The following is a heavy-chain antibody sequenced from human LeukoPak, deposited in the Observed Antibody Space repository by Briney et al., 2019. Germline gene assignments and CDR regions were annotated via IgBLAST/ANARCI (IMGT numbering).Heavy chain of an antibody. J-gene: IGHJ3*02. CDR3: VRGGSAVVVAAALGAFDI. CDR2: VTHDGSKM. Sequence: GRSLRLSCSASGLSFSDYSIHWVRQAPGKGVDWVTVVTHDGSKMYYADSVEDRFIIPRENPKDMVYVQMNRLTSENTAMYYCVRGGSAVVVAAALGAFDIWGQGTMVTVSS. CDR1: GLSFSDYS. V-gene: IGHV3-30*14. D-gene: IGHD2-15*01.